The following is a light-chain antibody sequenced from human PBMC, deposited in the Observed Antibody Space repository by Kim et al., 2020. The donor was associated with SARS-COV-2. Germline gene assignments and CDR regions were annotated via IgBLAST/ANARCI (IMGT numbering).Light chain of an antibody. CDR3: QTCHSAPWT. J-gene: IGKJ1*01. CDR2: DAS. CDR1: QAISNF. V-gene: IGKV1-27*01. Sequence: SAAVGDRVTLSCRSRQAISNFLAWYQQKPGKVPELLIYDASFLQSGVPSRFSGSGSGTDFTLTISSLQPEDVATYYCQTCHSAPWTFGQGTKLEI.